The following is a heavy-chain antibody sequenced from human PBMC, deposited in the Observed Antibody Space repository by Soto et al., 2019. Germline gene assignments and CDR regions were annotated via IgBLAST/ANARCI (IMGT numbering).Heavy chain of an antibody. V-gene: IGHV3-23*01. CDR1: GVTFSSYA. Sequence: PGGSLRLSCVVSGVTFSSYAMTWARQAPGKGLEWVSTITGRGDETYYPDSARGRFTISRDNSKNTLYLQMNSLRAEDTAVYYCAKQFCNGPGCDYFDSWGPGTLVTVSS. CDR2: ITGRGDET. D-gene: IGHD2-15*01. CDR3: AKQFCNGPGCDYFDS. J-gene: IGHJ4*02.